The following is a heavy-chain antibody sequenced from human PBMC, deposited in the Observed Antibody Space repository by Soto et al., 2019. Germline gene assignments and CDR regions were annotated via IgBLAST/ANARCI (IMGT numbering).Heavy chain of an antibody. Sequence: GGSLRLSCAASGFTFSSYWMSWVRQAPGKGLEWVANIKQDGSEKYYVDSVKGRFTISRDNAKNSLYLQMNSRRAEDTAVYYCARPTGDNWFDPWGQGTLVTVSS. J-gene: IGHJ5*02. CDR3: ARPTGDNWFDP. CDR2: IKQDGSEK. D-gene: IGHD7-27*01. V-gene: IGHV3-7*03. CDR1: GFTFSSYW.